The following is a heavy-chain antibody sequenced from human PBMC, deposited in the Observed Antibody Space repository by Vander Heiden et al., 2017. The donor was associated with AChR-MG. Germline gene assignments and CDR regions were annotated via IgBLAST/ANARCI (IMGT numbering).Heavy chain of an antibody. V-gene: IGHV3-48*01. CDR3: ARRSGRYYFDF. CDR2: ISSDGRTI. D-gene: IGHD3-3*01. Sequence: EVLLVESGGGLVQLGGSLSFSSAASGFPFSSSSINWVRQAPGKGLEYISYISSDGRTIYYGDSVKGRFTISRDNAKNLVHLQMTNLRAGDSAVYYCARRSGRYYFDFWGQGALVSVSS. CDR1: GFPFSSSS. J-gene: IGHJ4*02.